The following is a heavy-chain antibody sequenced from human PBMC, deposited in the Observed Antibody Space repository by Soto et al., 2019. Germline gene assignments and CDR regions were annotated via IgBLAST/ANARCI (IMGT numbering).Heavy chain of an antibody. V-gene: IGHV1-46*01. CDR3: ASCRSDGSDCDN. D-gene: IGHD1-26*01. Sequence: QVQLVQSEAELRKPGTSVKVSCKTSGYPFTSYYMNWVRQAPGQGLEWMGVINPTDGTTTFAQKFHGRLTMTRDTSTSTVYMGLSSLRFDDTAVYYCASCRSDGSDCDNWGQGTLVAVSS. CDR2: INPTDGTT. J-gene: IGHJ4*02. CDR1: GYPFTSYY.